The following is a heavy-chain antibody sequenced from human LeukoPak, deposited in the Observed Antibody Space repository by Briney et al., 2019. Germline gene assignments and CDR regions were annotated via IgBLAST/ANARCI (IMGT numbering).Heavy chain of an antibody. J-gene: IGHJ6*04. CDR2: INAGNGNT. Sequence: ASVKVSFKASGYTFTSYAMHWVGQAPGQRLEWMGWINAGNGNTKYSQKFQGRVTITRDTSASTAYMELSSLRSEDTAVYYCARSQPSGGYYYYGMDVWGKGTTVTVSS. CDR3: ARSQPSGGYYYYGMDV. CDR1: GYTFTSYA. D-gene: IGHD6-25*01. V-gene: IGHV1-3*01.